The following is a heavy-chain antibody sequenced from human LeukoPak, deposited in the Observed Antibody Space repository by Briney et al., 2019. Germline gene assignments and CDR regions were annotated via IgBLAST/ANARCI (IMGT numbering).Heavy chain of an antibody. CDR1: GGSISSGSYY. V-gene: IGHV4-61*02. J-gene: IGHJ4*02. Sequence: NPSQTLSLTCTVSGGSISSGSYYWSWIRQPAGKGLEWIGRIYTSGTTNYNPSLKSRVTISLDTSKNQFSLKLSSVTAADTAVYYCARASGYSYGSDYWGQGTLVTVSS. CDR2: IYTSGTT. CDR3: ARASGYSYGSDY. D-gene: IGHD5-18*01.